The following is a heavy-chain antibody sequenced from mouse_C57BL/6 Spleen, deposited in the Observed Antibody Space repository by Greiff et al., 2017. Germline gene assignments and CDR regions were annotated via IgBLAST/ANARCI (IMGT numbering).Heavy chain of an antibody. CDR1: YFAFMASA. Sequence: QVQLQQSGAELVRPGSSVKLSCKDSYFAFMASAMHWVKQRPGHGLEWIGSFTMYSGATEYSENFKGKATLTANTSSSTAYLELSRLRCEDAAVYYCDCDYDWYFDDWGTGTTVTVSS. D-gene: IGHD2-4*01. J-gene: IGHJ1*03. CDR2: FTMYSGAT. CDR3: DCDYDWYFDD. V-gene: IGHV1-49*01.